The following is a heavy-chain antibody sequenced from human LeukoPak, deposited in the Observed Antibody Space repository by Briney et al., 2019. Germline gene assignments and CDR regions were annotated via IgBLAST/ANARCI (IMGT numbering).Heavy chain of an antibody. J-gene: IGHJ4*02. V-gene: IGHV3-74*01. CDR1: GFTFSSYW. D-gene: IGHD5-18*01. CDR2: INNDGSST. CDR3: AKAQAGGFNYGPFDY. Sequence: PGGSLRLSCAASGFTFSSYWMHWVRQAPGKGLVWVSRINNDGSSTSYADSVKGRFTISRDNAKNTMYLQMSSLRAEDTALYYCAKAQAGGFNYGPFDYWGQGSLVTVSS.